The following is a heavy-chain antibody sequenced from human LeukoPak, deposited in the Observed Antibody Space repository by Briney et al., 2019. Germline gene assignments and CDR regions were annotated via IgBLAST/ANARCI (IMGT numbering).Heavy chain of an antibody. V-gene: IGHV3-64D*06. J-gene: IGHJ4*02. CDR2: ISSNGDNT. CDR1: GFTISTYV. Sequence: GGSLRLSCSVSGFTISTYVMHWVRQAPGKGLEYVSAISSNGDNTYYADSVKGRFTISRDNSKNTLYLQMSSLRADDTAVYYCVRGTGYWGQGTLVTVSS. CDR3: VRGTGY.